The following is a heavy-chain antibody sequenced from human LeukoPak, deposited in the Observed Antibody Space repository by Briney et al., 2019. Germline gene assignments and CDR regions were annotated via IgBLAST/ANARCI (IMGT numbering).Heavy chain of an antibody. Sequence: GGSLRLSCAASGFTFSSYTLNWVRQAPGKGLEWVSSISSSGSSIYYADSVKGRLTISRDNAKNSLFLQMNSLRAEDTAVYFCARGPVTVGYFDWWGQGTLVTVSS. J-gene: IGHJ4*02. V-gene: IGHV3-21*01. CDR1: GFTFSSYT. D-gene: IGHD2-21*02. CDR3: ARGPVTVGYFDW. CDR2: ISSSGSSI.